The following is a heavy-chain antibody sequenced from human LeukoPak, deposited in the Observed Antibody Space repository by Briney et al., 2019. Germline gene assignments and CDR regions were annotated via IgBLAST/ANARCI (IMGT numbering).Heavy chain of an antibody. CDR2: IRSSSSYI. CDR3: ARAEAAVGSPFFDD. V-gene: IGHV3-21*01. D-gene: IGHD6-13*01. Sequence: GGSLTVSCAASGFTFSSYSMNWVRQAPGKGLEWVSSIRSSSSYIYYADSVKGRFTISRDNAKNSLYLQMNSLRAEDTAVYYCARAEAAVGSPFFDDRGQGTLVTVSS. J-gene: IGHJ4*02. CDR1: GFTFSSYS.